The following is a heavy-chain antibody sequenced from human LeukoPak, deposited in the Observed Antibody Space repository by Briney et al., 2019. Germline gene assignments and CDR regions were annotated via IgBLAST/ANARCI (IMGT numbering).Heavy chain of an antibody. Sequence: ASVKVSCKASGYTFTGYYMHWVRQAPGQGLEWMEWINPNSGGTNYAQKFQGRVTMTRDTSISTAYMELSRLRSDDTAVYYCARGVHIVLVPAAAGAFDYWGQGTLVTVSS. J-gene: IGHJ4*02. CDR3: ARGVHIVLVPAAAGAFDY. D-gene: IGHD2-2*01. CDR2: INPNSGGT. V-gene: IGHV1-2*02. CDR1: GYTFTGYY.